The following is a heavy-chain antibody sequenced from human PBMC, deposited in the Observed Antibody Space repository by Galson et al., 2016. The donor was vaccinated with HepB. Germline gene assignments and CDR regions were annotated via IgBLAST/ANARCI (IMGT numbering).Heavy chain of an antibody. J-gene: IGHJ4*02. CDR2: ISGSGGIT. CDR1: GFIFYDFA. D-gene: IGHD1-1*01. V-gene: IGHV3-23*01. CDR3: AKTGGEYKFDY. Sequence: SLRLSCAASGFIFYDFAMSWVRQAPGKGLEWVSIISGSGGITDHADSVQGRFSISRDNSKNTLFLQMNSLRADDTAVYYCAKTGGEYKFDYWGQGALVTVSS.